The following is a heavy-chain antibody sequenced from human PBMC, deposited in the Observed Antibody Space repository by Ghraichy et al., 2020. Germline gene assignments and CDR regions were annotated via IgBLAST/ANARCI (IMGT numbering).Heavy chain of an antibody. Sequence: SETLSLTCAVYGGSFSGYYWSWIRQPPGKGLEWIGEINHSGSTNYNPSLKSRVTISVDTSKNQFSLKLSSVTAADTAVYYCARGRGDGYNCDYWGQGTLVTVSS. D-gene: IGHD5-24*01. CDR3: ARGRGDGYNCDY. CDR1: GGSFSGYY. CDR2: INHSGST. J-gene: IGHJ4*02. V-gene: IGHV4-34*01.